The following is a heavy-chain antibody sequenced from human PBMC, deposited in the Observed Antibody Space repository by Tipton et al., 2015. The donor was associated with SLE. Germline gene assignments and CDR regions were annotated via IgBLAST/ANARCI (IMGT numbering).Heavy chain of an antibody. CDR1: GGSFSGYY. J-gene: IGHJ5*02. Sequence: TLSLTCAVYGGSFSGYYWSWIRQPPGKGLEWIGEINHRGSTNYNPSLKSRVTISVDTSKNQFSLKLSSVTAADTAVYYCATGGIAVAGTKTWGQGTLVTVSS. CDR3: ATGGIAVAGTKT. D-gene: IGHD6-19*01. V-gene: IGHV4-34*01. CDR2: INHRGST.